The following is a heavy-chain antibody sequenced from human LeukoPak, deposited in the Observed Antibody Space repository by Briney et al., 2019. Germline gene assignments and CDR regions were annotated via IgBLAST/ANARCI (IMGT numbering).Heavy chain of an antibody. CDR2: ISGSGGST. CDR3: AKDHSIVVLFNWFDP. D-gene: IGHD2/OR15-2a*01. Sequence: PGGSLRLSCAASGFTFSSYAMSWVRQAPGKGLEWVSAISGSGGSTYYADSVKGRFTISRDNSKNTLYLQMNSLRAEDTAVYYCAKDHSIVVLFNWFDPWGQGTLVTVSS. J-gene: IGHJ5*02. CDR1: GFTFSSYA. V-gene: IGHV3-23*01.